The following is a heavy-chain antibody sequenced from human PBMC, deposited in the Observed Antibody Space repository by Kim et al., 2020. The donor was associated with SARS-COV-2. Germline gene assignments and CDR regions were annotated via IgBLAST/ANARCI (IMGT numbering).Heavy chain of an antibody. CDR2: IYPSDSDT. D-gene: IGHD3-9*01. CDR1: GYIFTTSW. CDR3: ARGAPYHDILTGYSFYYYAMDV. Sequence: GESLKISCKGSGYIFTTSWIGWVRQMPGKGLEWMGIIYPSDSDTRYSPSFQGQVTISADKSIRTAYLQWSSLKASDTAMYYCARGAPYHDILTGYSFYYYAMDVWGQGTTVTVSS. J-gene: IGHJ6*02. V-gene: IGHV5-51*01.